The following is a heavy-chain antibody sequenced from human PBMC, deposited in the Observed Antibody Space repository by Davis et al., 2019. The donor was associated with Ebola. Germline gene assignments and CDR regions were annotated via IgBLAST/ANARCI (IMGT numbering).Heavy chain of an antibody. CDR1: GFTFSSYA. Sequence: GESLKISCAASGFTFSSYAMHWVRQAPGKGLEWVAVISYDGSNKYYADSVKGRFTISRDNSKNTLYLQMNSLRVEDTAVYYCAREGLEQAFDIWGQGTMVTVSS. V-gene: IGHV3-30*04. CDR2: ISYDGSNK. CDR3: AREGLEQAFDI. D-gene: IGHD1/OR15-1a*01. J-gene: IGHJ3*02.